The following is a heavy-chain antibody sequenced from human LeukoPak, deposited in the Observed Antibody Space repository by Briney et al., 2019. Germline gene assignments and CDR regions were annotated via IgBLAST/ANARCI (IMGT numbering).Heavy chain of an antibody. Sequence: GRSLRLSCAASGFTFSSYAMHWVRQAPGKGLEWVAVISYDGSNRYYADSVKGRFTISRDNSKNTLYLQMNSLRAEDTAVYYCAKVVIVEQWLVPETPYYFDYWGQGTLVTVSS. V-gene: IGHV3-30-3*01. D-gene: IGHD6-19*01. CDR1: GFTFSSYA. J-gene: IGHJ4*02. CDR2: ISYDGSNR. CDR3: AKVVIVEQWLVPETPYYFDY.